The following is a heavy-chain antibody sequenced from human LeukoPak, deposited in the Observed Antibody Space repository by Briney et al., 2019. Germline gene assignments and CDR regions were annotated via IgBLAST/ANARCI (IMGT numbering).Heavy chain of an antibody. CDR2: IYYSEST. Sequence: SQTLSLTCTVSGGSISSGGYFWSWIRQHPGKGLEWIGYIYYSESTYYNPSLKSRVTISVDTAKNQFSLKLSSVTAADTAVYYCARGSGYDDSGGFDYWGQGTLVTVSS. D-gene: IGHD5-12*01. CDR1: GGSISSGGYF. V-gene: IGHV4-31*03. J-gene: IGHJ4*02. CDR3: ARGSGYDDSGGFDY.